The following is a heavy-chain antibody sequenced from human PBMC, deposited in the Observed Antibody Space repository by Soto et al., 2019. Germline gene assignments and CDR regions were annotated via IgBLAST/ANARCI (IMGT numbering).Heavy chain of an antibody. Sequence: ASVKVSCKASGGTFSSYAISWVRQAPGQGLEWMGGIIPIFGTANYAQKFQGRVTITADKSTSTAYMELSSLRSEDTAVYYCARVGRVRYFDWLSTSHGMDVWGQGTTVTVSS. CDR2: IIPIFGTA. CDR3: ARVGRVRYFDWLSTSHGMDV. CDR1: GGTFSSYA. V-gene: IGHV1-69*06. D-gene: IGHD3-9*01. J-gene: IGHJ6*02.